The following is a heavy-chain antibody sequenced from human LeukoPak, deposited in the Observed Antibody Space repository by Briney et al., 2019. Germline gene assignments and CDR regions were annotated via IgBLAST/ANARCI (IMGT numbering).Heavy chain of an antibody. CDR1: GFMFSNYG. J-gene: IGHJ3*02. D-gene: IGHD4-17*01. V-gene: IGHV3-23*01. CDR3: AKDLPSYGDPNRVRSGAFDI. CDR2: ISGSGGST. Sequence: PGGTLRLSCAASGFMFSNYGMSWVRQAPGKGLEWVSVISGSGGSTYYADSVKGRFTISRDNSKNTLSLQMNSLRAEDTAVYYCAKDLPSYGDPNRVRSGAFDIWGQGTMVSVSS.